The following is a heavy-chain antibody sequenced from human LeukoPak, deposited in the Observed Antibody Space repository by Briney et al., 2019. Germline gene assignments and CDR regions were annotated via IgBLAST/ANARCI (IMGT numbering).Heavy chain of an antibody. CDR2: TYYRSQWYD. Sequence: SQTLSLTCAISGDSVSRKSAAWYWIRQSPSRGLEWLGRTYYRSQWYDDYAVSLKSRITINPDTSKNHFSLHLNAVTPEDTAVYYCARGAAGQHRSKGDVFDIWGQGTMVTVSS. V-gene: IGHV6-1*01. J-gene: IGHJ3*02. CDR3: ARGAAGQHRSKGDVFDI. D-gene: IGHD1-1*01. CDR1: GDSVSRKSAA.